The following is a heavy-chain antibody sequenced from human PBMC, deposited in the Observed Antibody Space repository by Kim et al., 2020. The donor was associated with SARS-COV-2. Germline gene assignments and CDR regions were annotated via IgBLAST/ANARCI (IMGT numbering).Heavy chain of an antibody. Sequence: SETLSLTCTVSGGSISSYYWSWIRQPPGKGLEWIGYIYYSGSTNYNPSLKSRVTISVDTSKNQFSLKLSSVTAADTAVYYCARSITIFGVVPHYGMDVWGQGTTVTVSS. CDR2: IYYSGST. CDR3: ARSITIFGVVPHYGMDV. V-gene: IGHV4-59*13. D-gene: IGHD3-3*01. J-gene: IGHJ6*02. CDR1: GGSISSYY.